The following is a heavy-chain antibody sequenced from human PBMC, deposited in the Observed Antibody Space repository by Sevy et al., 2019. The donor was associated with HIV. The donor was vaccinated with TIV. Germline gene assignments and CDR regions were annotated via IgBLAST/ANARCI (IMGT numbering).Heavy chain of an antibody. CDR1: GYSFTNYA. CDR3: ARGKGGIIGLVVGQFDS. J-gene: IGHJ4*02. Sequence: AAVKVSCKASGYSFTNYAIHWVGQAPGQGLERMGWIKTDNRNTKYSQRFQGRVTITRDTSATTAYMEMSSLRYEDTAIYFCARGKGGIIGLVVGQFDSWGQGTQVSVSS. D-gene: IGHD3-10*01. V-gene: IGHV1-3*04. CDR2: IKTDNRNT.